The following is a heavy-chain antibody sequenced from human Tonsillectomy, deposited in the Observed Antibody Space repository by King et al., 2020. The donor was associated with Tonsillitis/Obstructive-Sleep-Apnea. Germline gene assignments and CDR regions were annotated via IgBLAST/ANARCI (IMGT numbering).Heavy chain of an antibody. V-gene: IGHV4-59*08. Sequence: VQLQESGPGLVKPSETLSLTCNVSGGSISSYYWSWIRQPPGKGLEWIGYIYDSGSTNYNPSLKSRVTISVDTSKNQFSLKLSSVTAADTAGYYCARADYDIWTGYLDDAFDIWGQGTMVTVSS. J-gene: IGHJ3*02. CDR1: GGSISSYY. CDR3: ARADYDIWTGYLDDAFDI. CDR2: IYDSGST. D-gene: IGHD3-9*01.